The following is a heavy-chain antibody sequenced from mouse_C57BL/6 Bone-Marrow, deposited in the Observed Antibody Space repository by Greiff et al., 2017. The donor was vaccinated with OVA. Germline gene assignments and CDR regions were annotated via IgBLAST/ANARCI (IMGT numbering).Heavy chain of an antibody. V-gene: IGHV1-15*01. CDR2: IDPETGGT. D-gene: IGHD1-3*01. CDR3: TRGGSSPFGY. Sequence: QVQLQQSGAELVRPGASVTLSCKASGYTFTDYEMHWVKQTPVHGLEWIGAIDPETGGTAYNQKFKGKAILTADKSSSTAYMELRSLTSEDSAVYYCTRGGSSPFGYWGQGTTLTVSS. J-gene: IGHJ2*01. CDR1: GYTFTDYE.